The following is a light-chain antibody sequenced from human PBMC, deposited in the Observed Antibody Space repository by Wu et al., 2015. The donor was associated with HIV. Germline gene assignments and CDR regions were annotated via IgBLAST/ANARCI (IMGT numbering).Light chain of an antibody. Sequence: EIVLTQSPGTLSLSPGERATLSCRASQSGSSRYLAWYQQKAGQAPRLLIYGASTRATGISDRFSGSGSGTDFTLTISSLEPEDFAVYYCQQRLDWPPITFGQGTRLEIK. CDR1: QSGSSRY. V-gene: IGKV3D-20*02. J-gene: IGKJ5*01. CDR2: GAS. CDR3: QQRLDWPPIT.